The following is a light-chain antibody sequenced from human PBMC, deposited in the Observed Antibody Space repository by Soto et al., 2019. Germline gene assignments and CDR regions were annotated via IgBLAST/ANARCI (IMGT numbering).Light chain of an antibody. V-gene: IGLV2-11*01. CDR1: SSDVGAYHY. CDR2: DVT. Sequence: QSVLTQPRSVSGSPGQSVTISCTGTSSDVGAYHYVSWYQHHPGKAPKLMIYDVTKRPSGVPNRFSGSKSGNTASLTISGLQAEDEADYYCCSYAGSYTWVFGGGTKLTVL. CDR3: CSYAGSYTWV. J-gene: IGLJ3*02.